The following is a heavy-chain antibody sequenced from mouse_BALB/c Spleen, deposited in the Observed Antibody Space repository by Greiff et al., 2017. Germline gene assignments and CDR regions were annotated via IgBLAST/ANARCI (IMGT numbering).Heavy chain of an antibody. D-gene: IGHD1-1*01. CDR3: ARLTFYGSSGGDY. Sequence: QVQLQQSGPELVKPGASVRISCKASGYTFTSYYIHWVKQRPGQGLEWIGWIYPGNVNTKYNEKFKGKATLTADKSSSTAYMQLSSLTSEDSAVYFCARLTFYGSSGGDYWGQGTTLTVSS. CDR1: GYTFTSYY. V-gene: IGHV1S56*01. CDR2: IYPGNVNT. J-gene: IGHJ2*01.